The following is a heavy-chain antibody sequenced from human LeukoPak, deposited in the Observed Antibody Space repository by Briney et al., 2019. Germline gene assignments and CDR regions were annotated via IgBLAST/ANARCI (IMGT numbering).Heavy chain of an antibody. Sequence: PSETLSLTCTVSGGSLNGYYCTWLRQPLGKGMAWIGYISDSGSTNYKLLLKSLVTMSVDSSNTEFHLRLNSVTAADTAVYYCARVFRGAVTSNWFHPWGQGTLVTVSS. J-gene: IGHJ5*02. D-gene: IGHD4-17*01. V-gene: IGHV4-59*01. CDR3: ARVFRGAVTSNWFHP. CDR2: ISDSGST. CDR1: GGSLNGYY.